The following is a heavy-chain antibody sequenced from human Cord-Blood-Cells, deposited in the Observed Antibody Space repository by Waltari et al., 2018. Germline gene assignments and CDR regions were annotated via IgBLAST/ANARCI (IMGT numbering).Heavy chain of an antibody. D-gene: IGHD6-13*01. J-gene: IGHJ4*02. CDR1: RGSSSIGAYS. CDR3: ARVGIAAAGTIDY. V-gene: IGHV4-30-4*08. CDR2: IYYSGST. Sequence: VQLQESGPGLVKPSQTLPLTCTVSRGSSSIGAYSWRRFRQPPGKGLEWIGYIYYSGSTYYNPSLKSRVTISVDTSKNQFSLKLSSVTAADTAVYYCARVGIAAAGTIDYWGQGTLVTVSS.